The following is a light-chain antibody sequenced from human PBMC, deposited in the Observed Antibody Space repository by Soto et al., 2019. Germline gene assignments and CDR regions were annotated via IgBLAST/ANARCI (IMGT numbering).Light chain of an antibody. Sequence: QSALTQPASVSGSPGQSITISCTGTSSDVGSFNYVSWYQQHPGKAPKLMIYDVTNRPSGVSYRFSGSKSGNTASLTISGLQAEDEADYYCNSYAGSSTDVFGTGTKLTVL. V-gene: IGLV2-14*01. CDR2: DVT. CDR3: NSYAGSSTDV. CDR1: SSDVGSFNY. J-gene: IGLJ1*01.